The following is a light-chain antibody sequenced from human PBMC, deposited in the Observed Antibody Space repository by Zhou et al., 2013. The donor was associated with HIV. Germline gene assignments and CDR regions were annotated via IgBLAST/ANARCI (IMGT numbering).Light chain of an antibody. CDR3: GTWDISLGGDML. Sequence: QSVLTQPPSVSAAPGQKVTISCSGGSSNIGRTYVSWYKQLPGAAPQLLIYETTKRPSGIPDRFSGSKSGTSATLDITGLQTGDEADYFCGTWDISLGGDMLFGGGTKLTVL. J-gene: IGLJ2*01. CDR1: SSNIGRTY. CDR2: ETT. V-gene: IGLV1-51*02.